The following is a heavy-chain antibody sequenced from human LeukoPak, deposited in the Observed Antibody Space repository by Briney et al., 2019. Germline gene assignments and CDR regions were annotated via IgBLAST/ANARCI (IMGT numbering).Heavy chain of an antibody. CDR3: ATDRLDY. J-gene: IGHJ4*02. Sequence: GGSLRLSCKASTFTASKFTFTNARMSWVRQAPGKGLEWVGRIKSEIDGGTSDYGAPVKGRFTISRDDSRDTLHLQMNSLKTEDTAVYYCATDRLDYWGQGTPVTVSS. D-gene: IGHD6-6*01. V-gene: IGHV3-15*01. CDR1: KFTFTNAR. CDR2: IKSEIDGGTS.